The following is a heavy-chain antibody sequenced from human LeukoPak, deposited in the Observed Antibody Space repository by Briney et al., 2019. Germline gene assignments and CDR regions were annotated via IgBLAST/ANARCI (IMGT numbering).Heavy chain of an antibody. J-gene: IGHJ4*02. CDR3: ARDSNIFPYYFDY. V-gene: IGHV3-48*01. CDR2: ISSSSSTI. Sequence: GGSLRLSCAASGFTFSSYSMNWVRQAPGKGLEWVSYISSSSSTIYYADSVKGRFTISRDNAKNSLYLQMNSLRAEDTAVYYCARDSNIFPYYFDYWGQGTLVTVSS. D-gene: IGHD2-21*01. CDR1: GFTFSSYS.